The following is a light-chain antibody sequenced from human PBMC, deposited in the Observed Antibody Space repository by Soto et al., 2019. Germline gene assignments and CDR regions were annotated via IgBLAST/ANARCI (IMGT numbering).Light chain of an antibody. CDR1: QSVSSSY. V-gene: IGKV3-20*01. CDR3: QQYGSSPFT. J-gene: IGKJ3*01. CDR2: DAS. Sequence: EIVLSQSPGTLSLSPGEGVTLSCRASQSVSSSYLAWYQQKPGQAPRLLIYDASTRATGIPDRFSGSGSGTDFTLTISRLEPEDFAVYYCQQYGSSPFTFGPGTKVDIK.